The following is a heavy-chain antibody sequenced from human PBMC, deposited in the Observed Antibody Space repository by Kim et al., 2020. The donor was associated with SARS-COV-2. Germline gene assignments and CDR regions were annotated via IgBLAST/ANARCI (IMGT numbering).Heavy chain of an antibody. Sequence: WIGYIYYSGSTYYNPSLKSRVTISVDTSKHQFSLKLSSVTAADTAVYYCARGNDYWGQGTLVTVSS. J-gene: IGHJ4*02. CDR3: ARGNDY. V-gene: IGHV4-31*02. CDR2: IYYSGST.